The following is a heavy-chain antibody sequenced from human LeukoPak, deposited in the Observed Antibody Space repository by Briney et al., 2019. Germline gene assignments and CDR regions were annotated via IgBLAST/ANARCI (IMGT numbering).Heavy chain of an antibody. CDR1: GFTFSSYA. V-gene: IGHV3-23*01. CDR2: ISGSGGST. D-gene: IGHD2-8*01. J-gene: IGHJ6*03. CDR3: AKSPHCTNGVCYLSYYYYMDV. Sequence: GGSLRLSCAASGFTFSSYAMSWVRQAPGKGLEWVSAISGSGGSTYYADSVKGQFTISRDNSKNTLYLQMNSLRAEDTAVYYCAKSPHCTNGVCYLSYYYYMDVWGKGTTVTVSS.